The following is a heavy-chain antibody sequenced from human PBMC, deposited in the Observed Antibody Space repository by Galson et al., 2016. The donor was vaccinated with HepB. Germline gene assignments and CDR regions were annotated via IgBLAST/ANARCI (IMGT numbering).Heavy chain of an antibody. CDR1: GFTFSSHW. CDR3: ARELGSSGWNIPYWYFDL. CDR2: INRDGSTT. Sequence: SLRLSCAASGFTFSSHWMHWVRQDPGKGLVWVARINRDGSTTNYADSVKGRFTISRDNANNTLCLQMNSLRAEDTAVYYCARELGSSGWNIPYWYFDLWGRGTLVTVSS. V-gene: IGHV3-74*01. J-gene: IGHJ2*01. D-gene: IGHD6-19*01.